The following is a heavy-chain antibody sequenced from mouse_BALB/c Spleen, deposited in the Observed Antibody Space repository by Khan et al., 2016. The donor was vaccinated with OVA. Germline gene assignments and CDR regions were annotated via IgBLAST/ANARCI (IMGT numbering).Heavy chain of an antibody. Sequence: QVQLQQSGAELVKPGASVKLSCKTSGYTFTNYWIQWIKQRPGQGLVWIGQIFPGTGTTYYNEIFKAKDTLTIDTSSSTAYMQLTRLTSEDSAVYFCARGYFGNYDFAYWGQGTLVTVSP. CDR1: GYTFTNYW. CDR3: ARGYFGNYDFAY. D-gene: IGHD2-1*01. J-gene: IGHJ3*01. CDR2: IFPGTGTT. V-gene: IGHV1S132*01.